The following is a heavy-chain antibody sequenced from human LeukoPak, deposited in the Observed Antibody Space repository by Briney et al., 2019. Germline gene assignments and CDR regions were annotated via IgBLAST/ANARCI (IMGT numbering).Heavy chain of an antibody. J-gene: IGHJ4*02. CDR1: VFTLSNYS. CDR3: ARVSAYYDFWSAYLDY. CDR2: ISYDGNSK. V-gene: IGHV3-30*04. D-gene: IGHD3-3*01. Sequence: GGSLRLSCAASVFTLSNYSMQWVRQARSKGREWVAVISYDGNSKYYEDSAKGRFTISRDNSKNTLYLQMDSLRAEDTAVYYCARVSAYYDFWSAYLDYWGQGTLVTVSS.